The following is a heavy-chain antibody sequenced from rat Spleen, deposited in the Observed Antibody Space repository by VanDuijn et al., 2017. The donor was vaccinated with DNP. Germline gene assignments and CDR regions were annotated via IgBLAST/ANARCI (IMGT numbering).Heavy chain of an antibody. CDR1: GFTFSEYA. CDR3: TRRAGLSYYFDY. Sequence: EVQLVESGGGLVQPGRSLKFSCAASGFTFSEYAMAWVRKDPKKGLEWVVTIIFDGSTTYYRDAVKGRFNISRDNAKSTRFLQMDSLRSDDTSTYYCTRRAGLSYYFDYWGLGVMVTVSA. D-gene: IGHD1-1*01. V-gene: IGHV5-17*01. CDR2: IIFDGSTT. J-gene: IGHJ2*01.